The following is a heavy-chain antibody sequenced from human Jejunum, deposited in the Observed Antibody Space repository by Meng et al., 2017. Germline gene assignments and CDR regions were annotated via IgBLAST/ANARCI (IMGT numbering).Heavy chain of an antibody. D-gene: IGHD6-19*01. CDR1: GFSLSTSGVG. Sequence: QITLKESGPKLVKPTQNLTLTSTFSGFSLSTSGVGVGWIRQPPGKALEWLALSYWDDDKRSSPSLKRRLTITTDTSKNQVVLTMTNMDPVDTATYYCAHGGLSSGWYYPEHWGQGILVTVSS. CDR2: SYWDDDK. V-gene: IGHV2-5*02. CDR3: AHGGLSSGWYYPEH. J-gene: IGHJ4*02.